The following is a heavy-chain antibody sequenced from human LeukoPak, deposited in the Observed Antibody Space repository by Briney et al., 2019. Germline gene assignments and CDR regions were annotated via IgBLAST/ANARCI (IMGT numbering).Heavy chain of an antibody. D-gene: IGHD6-19*01. Sequence: GGSLRPSCAASGFTFSSYEMNWVRQAPGKGLEWVSYISTSDSTTYYADSVKGRFTISGDNAKNSLYLQMDSLRVEDTGIYYCARDLGTHGGYVDPWGQGTLVTVSS. V-gene: IGHV3-48*03. CDR3: ARDLGTHGGYVDP. J-gene: IGHJ5*02. CDR2: ISTSDSTT. CDR1: GFTFSSYE.